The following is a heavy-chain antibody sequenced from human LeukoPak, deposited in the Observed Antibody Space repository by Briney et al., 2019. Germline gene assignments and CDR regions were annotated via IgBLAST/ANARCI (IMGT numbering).Heavy chain of an antibody. J-gene: IGHJ4*02. CDR3: TKDCSASY. CDR1: GFTFSNFA. Sequence: GGSLRLSCAASGFTFSNFAMTWVRQAPGNGLQWVSAISENGDGKYYVDSVRGRFTISRDNSKNMLFLQMNSLRAEDTALYYCTKDCSASYWGQGTLVTVSS. D-gene: IGHD2-21*01. CDR2: ISENGDGK. V-gene: IGHV3-23*01.